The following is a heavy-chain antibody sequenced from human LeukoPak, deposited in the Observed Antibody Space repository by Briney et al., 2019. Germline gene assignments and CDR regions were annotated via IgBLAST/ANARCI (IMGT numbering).Heavy chain of an antibody. CDR3: TTRSSAFYDILTDY. D-gene: IGHD3-9*01. CDR2: IKSKTDGGTT. Sequence: GGSLRLSCAASGFTFSNAWMSWVRQAPGKGLEWVGRIKSKTDGGTTDYAAPVKGGFTISRDDSKNTLYLQMNSLKTEDTAVYYCTTRSSAFYDILTDYWGQGTLVTVSS. J-gene: IGHJ4*02. V-gene: IGHV3-15*01. CDR1: GFTFSNAW.